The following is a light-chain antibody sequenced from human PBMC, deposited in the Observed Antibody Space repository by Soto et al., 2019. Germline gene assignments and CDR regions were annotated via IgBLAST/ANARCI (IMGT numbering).Light chain of an antibody. CDR3: QPRSNWPLT. Sequence: EIVLTQSPGTLSLSPGERATLSCRASQSVSSSYLAWYQQKPGQSPRLLIYGASTKATGLPARFSGSGSGTDFTLTISSLEPEDFAVYYRQPRSNWPLTFGGGTKVDIK. CDR2: GAS. V-gene: IGKV3D-20*02. CDR1: QSVSSSY. J-gene: IGKJ4*01.